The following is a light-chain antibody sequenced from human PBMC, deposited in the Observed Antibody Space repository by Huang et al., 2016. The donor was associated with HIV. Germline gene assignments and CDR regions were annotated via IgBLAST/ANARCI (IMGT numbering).Light chain of an antibody. CDR1: KSISSY. V-gene: IGKV1-39*01. CDR3: QQSYSTPT. Sequence: DIQMTQSPSSLSASVGDSVTISCRASKSISSYLNWYQQKPGKAPNLLIYSASRLQSGVSSRFSGSGSGTDFTLTINSLQPEDFATYYCQQSYSTPTFGQGTKLEIK. CDR2: SAS. J-gene: IGKJ2*01.